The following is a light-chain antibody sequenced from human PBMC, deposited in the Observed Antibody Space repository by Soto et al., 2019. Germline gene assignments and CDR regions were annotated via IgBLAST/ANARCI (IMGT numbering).Light chain of an antibody. CDR3: LQVYFFPQT. CDR2: AAS. V-gene: IGKV1-12*01. CDR1: QDICGR. J-gene: IGKJ1*01. Sequence: DIQLTHSPPSVSASVRYRITITFRASQDICGRLAWFQQKPGKAPQYLIQAASILESGVPSRFSGSGSGTEFTLTINSLQPEDFASYFCLQVYFFPQTFGLGTKVDIK.